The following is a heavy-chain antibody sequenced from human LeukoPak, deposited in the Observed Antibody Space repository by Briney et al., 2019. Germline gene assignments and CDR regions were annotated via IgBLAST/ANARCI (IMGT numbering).Heavy chain of an antibody. Sequence: GGSLRLSCAASGFTFSDYYMSWVRQAPGKGLEWVSAISGSGGSTYYADSVKGRFTISRDNSKNTLYLQMNSLRAEDTAVYYCAKDGPHRILEWLLDRDGDAFDIWGQGTMVTVSS. CDR3: AKDGPHRILEWLLDRDGDAFDI. CDR1: GFTFSDYY. J-gene: IGHJ3*02. CDR2: ISGSGGST. V-gene: IGHV3-23*01. D-gene: IGHD3-3*01.